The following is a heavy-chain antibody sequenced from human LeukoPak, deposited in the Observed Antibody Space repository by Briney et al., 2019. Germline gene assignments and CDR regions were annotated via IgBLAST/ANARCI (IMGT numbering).Heavy chain of an antibody. CDR2: IRYDGSNK. V-gene: IGHV3-30*02. CDR1: GFTFSSYA. D-gene: IGHD6-19*01. J-gene: IGHJ4*02. CDR3: ARVLYSSGWYGMVDY. Sequence: GGSLRLSCAASGFTFSSYAMHWVRQAPGKGLEWVTFIRYDGSNKYYADSVKGRFTISRDNSKNTLYLQMNSLRAEDTAVYYCARVLYSSGWYGMVDYWGQGTLVTVSS.